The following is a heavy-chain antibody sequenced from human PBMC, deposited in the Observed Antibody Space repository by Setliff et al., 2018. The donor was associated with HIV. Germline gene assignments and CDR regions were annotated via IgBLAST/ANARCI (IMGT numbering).Heavy chain of an antibody. D-gene: IGHD3-10*02. V-gene: IGHV4-34*01. CDR1: GGSYSAYY. CDR2: ISHSGDT. J-gene: IGHJ3*01. Sequence: SETLSLTCAVQGGSYSAYYWSWIRQSPGKGLEWIGDISHSGDTTYNPSLRGRVTISEDVSKKQFYLSLTSLTAADTAVYYCASAYDDTMYNGHDVWGQGTMVTVSS. CDR3: ASAYDDTMYNGHDV.